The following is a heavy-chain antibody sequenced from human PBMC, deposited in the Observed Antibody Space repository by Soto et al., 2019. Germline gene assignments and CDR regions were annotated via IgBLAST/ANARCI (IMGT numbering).Heavy chain of an antibody. CDR2: VIPMLGRT. CDR1: GGTFTDYT. CDR3: ANGESGLYTYGVYIDY. V-gene: IGHV1-69*02. D-gene: IGHD3-16*01. Sequence: HVQLEQSGAEAKMPGSSVKVSCKASGGTFTDYTFSWVRQAPGQGLEWMGRVIPMLGRTNYAQSFQGRITITADKSTSTVYMELSSLRPEDTAVYFCANGESGLYTYGVYIDYWCNGTLVTVSS. J-gene: IGHJ4*01.